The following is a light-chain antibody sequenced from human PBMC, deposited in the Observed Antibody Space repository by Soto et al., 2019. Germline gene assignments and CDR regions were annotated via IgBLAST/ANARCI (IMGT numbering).Light chain of an antibody. CDR3: QQFRDT. Sequence: EIVLTPSPGTLSLSPGERATLSCRASQSVSSSYLAWYQQKPGQAPRLLIYGASSRATGIPDRFSGSGSGTDFTLTISRLEPEDCAVYYCQQFRDTFGPGTKVDIK. CDR2: GAS. V-gene: IGKV3-20*01. CDR1: QSVSSSY. J-gene: IGKJ3*01.